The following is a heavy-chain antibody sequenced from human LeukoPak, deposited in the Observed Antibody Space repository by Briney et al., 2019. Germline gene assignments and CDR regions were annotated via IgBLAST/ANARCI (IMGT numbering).Heavy chain of an antibody. J-gene: IGHJ6*02. CDR1: GFTFSSCS. Sequence: GGSLRLSCAASGFTFSSCSMNWVRQAPGKGLEWVSYISSSSSTIYYADSVKGRFTISRDNAKNSLYLQMNSLRDEDTAVYYCARDRESYDFWSAHIGGYYYGMDVWGQGTTVTVSS. CDR2: ISSSSSTI. V-gene: IGHV3-48*02. CDR3: ARDRESYDFWSAHIGGYYYGMDV. D-gene: IGHD3-3*01.